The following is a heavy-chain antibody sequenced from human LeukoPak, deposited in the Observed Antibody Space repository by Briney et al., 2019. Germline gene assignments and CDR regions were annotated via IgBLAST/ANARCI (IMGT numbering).Heavy chain of an antibody. CDR3: ARGPGSGSYYSGPGMDV. CDR2: MKQDGSEK. D-gene: IGHD3-10*01. J-gene: IGHJ6*02. Sequence: GGSLRLSCAASGFTFSDYWMSWVRQVPGKGLEWVANMKQDGSEKYYVDSVKGRFTISRDDAKNSLYLQMNSLRAEDTAVYYCARGPGSGSYYSGPGMDVWGQGTPVTVSS. V-gene: IGHV3-7*01. CDR1: GFTFSDYW.